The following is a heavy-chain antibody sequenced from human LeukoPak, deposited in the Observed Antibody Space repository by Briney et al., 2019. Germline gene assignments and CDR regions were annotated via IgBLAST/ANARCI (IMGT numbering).Heavy chain of an antibody. V-gene: IGHV3-23*01. D-gene: IGHD4-17*01. CDR2: ISGSGGST. CDR3: AKDLDDYDTLGRFDP. Sequence: GGSLRLSCAASGFTFSSYAMSWVRQAPGKGLEWVSAISGSGGSTYYADSVKGRFTISRDNSKNTLYLQMNSLRAEDTAVYYCAKDLDDYDTLGRFDPWGQGTLVTVSS. J-gene: IGHJ5*02. CDR1: GFTFSSYA.